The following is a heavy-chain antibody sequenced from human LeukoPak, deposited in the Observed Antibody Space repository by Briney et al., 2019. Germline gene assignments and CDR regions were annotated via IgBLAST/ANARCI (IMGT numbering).Heavy chain of an antibody. Sequence: ASVKVSCKASGYTFTGYYMRWVRPAPGQGVEWVGWINPKNGGSNYAQKFQGRVTMTRNRSISTAYMELSRLTSDDTAVYCYARASYWESPINWFAPWGQGTLVTVSS. CDR2: INPKNGGS. V-gene: IGHV1-2*02. D-gene: IGHD1-26*01. J-gene: IGHJ5*02. CDR3: ARASYWESPINWFAP. CDR1: GYTFTGYY.